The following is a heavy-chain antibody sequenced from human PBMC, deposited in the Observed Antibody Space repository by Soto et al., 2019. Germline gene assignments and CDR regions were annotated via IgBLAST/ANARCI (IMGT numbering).Heavy chain of an antibody. J-gene: IGHJ4*02. CDR3: ARGADSGNYWPLDY. Sequence: QVQLVESGGAVAKLGGSWDLSGAASGFTLSSYACHWVRQAQGKGLGGVEVKWNDGSNKYYPDSVKGRFTISRDNSKNTLYLQMNSLRAEDTAVYYCARGADSGNYWPLDYWGQGTLVTVSS. CDR1: GFTLSSYA. CDR2: KWNDGSNK. V-gene: IGHV3-33*01. D-gene: IGHD1-26*01.